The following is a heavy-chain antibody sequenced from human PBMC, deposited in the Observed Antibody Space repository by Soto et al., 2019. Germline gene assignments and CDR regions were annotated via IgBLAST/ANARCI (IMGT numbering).Heavy chain of an antibody. CDR1: GFTFNSYW. J-gene: IGHJ4*02. CDR2: IKQDGSEK. D-gene: IGHD3-22*01. CDR3: ARATNQYYDSSGYYPFDY. V-gene: IGHV3-7*01. Sequence: GGSLRLPCAASGFTFNSYWMSWARQAPGKGLEWVANIKQDGSEKYYVDSVKGRFTISRDNAKNSLYLQMNSLRAEDTAVYYCARATNQYYDSSGYYPFDYWGQGTLVTVSS.